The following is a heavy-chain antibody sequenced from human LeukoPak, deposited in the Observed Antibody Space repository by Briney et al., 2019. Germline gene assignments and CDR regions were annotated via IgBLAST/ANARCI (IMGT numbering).Heavy chain of an antibody. CDR1: GYSISSGYY. Sequence: SETLSLTCTVSGYSISSGYYWSWIWQPAGKGLEWIGRIYTSGSTNYNPSLKSRVTMSVDTSKNQFSLKLSSVTAADTAVYYCARSPPQKLERRVFDYWGQGTLVTVSS. V-gene: IGHV4-4*07. J-gene: IGHJ4*02. CDR2: IYTSGST. CDR3: ARSPPQKLERRVFDY. D-gene: IGHD1-1*01.